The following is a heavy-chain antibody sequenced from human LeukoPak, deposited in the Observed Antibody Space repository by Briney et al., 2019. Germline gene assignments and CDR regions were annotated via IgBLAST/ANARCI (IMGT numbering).Heavy chain of an antibody. V-gene: IGHV1-18*01. CDR3: AREMATIVNQFDY. CDR2: ISPYNGNT. CDR1: GYTFTSYG. Sequence: ASVKVSCKASGYTFTSYGISWVRQAPGQGLEWMGWISPYNGNTNYAQKLQGRVIMTTDTSTTTAYMELRSLRSDDTAVYYCAREMATIVNQFDYWGQGTLVTVSS. D-gene: IGHD5-24*01. J-gene: IGHJ4*02.